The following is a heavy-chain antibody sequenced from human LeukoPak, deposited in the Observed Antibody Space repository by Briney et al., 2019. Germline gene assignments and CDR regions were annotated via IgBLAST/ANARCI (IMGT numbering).Heavy chain of an antibody. Sequence: GGSLRLSCAASGFTFSSYEMNWVRQAPGKGLEWVSYISSSGSTIYYADSVKGRFTIARDNAKNSLYLQMNSLRAEDTAVYYCARDNSGYSYGSLNDYWGQGTLVTVSS. V-gene: IGHV3-48*03. CDR3: ARDNSGYSYGSLNDY. CDR2: ISSSGSTI. J-gene: IGHJ4*02. D-gene: IGHD5-18*01. CDR1: GFTFSSYE.